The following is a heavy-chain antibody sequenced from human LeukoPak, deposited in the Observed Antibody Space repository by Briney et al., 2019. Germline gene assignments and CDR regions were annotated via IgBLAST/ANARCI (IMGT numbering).Heavy chain of an antibody. V-gene: IGHV4-30-2*01. CDR1: GGSISSGGYS. J-gene: IGHJ3*02. Sequence: PSETLSLTCAVSGGSISSGGYSWSWIRQPPGKGLEWIGYIYHSGSTYYNPSLKSRVTISVDRSKNQFSLKLSSVTAADTAVYYCAVVGSGFDAFDIWGQGTMVTVSS. D-gene: IGHD3-3*01. CDR3: AVVGSGFDAFDI. CDR2: IYHSGST.